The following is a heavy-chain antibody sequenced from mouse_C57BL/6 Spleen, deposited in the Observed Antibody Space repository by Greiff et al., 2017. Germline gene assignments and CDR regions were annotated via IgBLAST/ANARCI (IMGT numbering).Heavy chain of an antibody. Sequence: QVQLQQSGPELVRPGVSVTISCKGSGYTFTDYAMHWVKQSHAKSLEWIGVLSTYYGDASYNQKFKDKATRTVDKSSSTAYMDLARLTSEDSAVYYCARSAIVTSYYFDYWGQGTTLTVSS. CDR2: LSTYYGDA. CDR1: GYTFTDYA. J-gene: IGHJ2*01. D-gene: IGHD2-5*01. CDR3: ARSAIVTSYYFDY. V-gene: IGHV1-67*01.